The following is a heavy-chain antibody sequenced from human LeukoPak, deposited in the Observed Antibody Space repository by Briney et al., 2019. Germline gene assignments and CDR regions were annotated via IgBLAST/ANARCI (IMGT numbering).Heavy chain of an antibody. J-gene: IGHJ4*02. V-gene: IGHV3-7*01. Sequence: PGGSLRLSCAASGFTFSRYWMSWVRQAPGKGLEWVANIKQHGSETYYVDSVEGRFTISRDNAKNSLYLQMNSLRAEDTAVYYCARVSRYSYGSFDYWGQGTLVTVSS. CDR1: GFTFSRYW. CDR2: IKQHGSET. D-gene: IGHD5-18*01. CDR3: ARVSRYSYGSFDY.